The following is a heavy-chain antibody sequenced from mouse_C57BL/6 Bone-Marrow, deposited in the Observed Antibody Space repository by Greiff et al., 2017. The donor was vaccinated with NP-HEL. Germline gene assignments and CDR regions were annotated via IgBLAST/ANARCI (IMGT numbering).Heavy chain of an antibody. J-gene: IGHJ2*01. CDR3: ARWDYGSSYEDY. D-gene: IGHD1-1*01. Sequence: EVKLMESGPVLVKPGASVKMSCKASGYTFTDYYMNWVKQSHGKSLEWIGVINPYNGGTSYNQKFKGKATLTVDKSSSTAYMELNSLTSEDSAVYYCARWDYGSSYEDYWGQGTTLTVSS. CDR1: GYTFTDYY. CDR2: INPYNGGT. V-gene: IGHV1-19*01.